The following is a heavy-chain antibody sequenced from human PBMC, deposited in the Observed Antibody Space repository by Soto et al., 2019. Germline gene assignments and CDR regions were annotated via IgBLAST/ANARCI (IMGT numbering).Heavy chain of an antibody. CDR1: GFTFSNAW. D-gene: IGHD5-12*01. Sequence: GGSLRLSCAASGFTFSNAWMSWVRQVPGRGLEWVGRIKSKTDGGTTDYATAVKDRFTISRDDSKNTLFLQMSSLTTGDTAVYYCTKDRAFLRIFDYWGQGALVTVSS. J-gene: IGHJ4*02. CDR2: IKSKTDGGTT. CDR3: TKDRAFLRIFDY. V-gene: IGHV3-15*01.